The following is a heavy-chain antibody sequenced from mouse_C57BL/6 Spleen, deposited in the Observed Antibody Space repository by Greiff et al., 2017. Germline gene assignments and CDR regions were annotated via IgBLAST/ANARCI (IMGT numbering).Heavy chain of an antibody. CDR2: IDPSDSYT. J-gene: IGHJ1*03. D-gene: IGHD1-1*01. Sequence: QVQLQQPGAELVKPGASVKLSCKASGYTFTSYWMQWVKQRPGQGLEWIGEIDPSDSYTNYNQKFKGKATLTVDTSSSTAYMQLSSLTSEDSAVYYCARSYYGSSWYFDVWGTGTTVTVSS. CDR3: ARSYYGSSWYFDV. V-gene: IGHV1-50*01. CDR1: GYTFTSYW.